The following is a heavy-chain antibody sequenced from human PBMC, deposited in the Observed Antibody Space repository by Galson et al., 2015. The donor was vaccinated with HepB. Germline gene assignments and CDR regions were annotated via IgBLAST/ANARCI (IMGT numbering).Heavy chain of an antibody. CDR2: IKQDGSEK. CDR1: GFTFSNYW. V-gene: IGHV3-7*03. CDR3: ATIHLTGYDNWFDP. Sequence: SLRLSCAASGFTFSNYWMSWVRQAPGKGLEWVANIKQDGSEKYYVDSVKGRFTISRDNAKNSLFLQMNSLRAEDTAVYSCATIHLTGYDNWFDPWGQGTLVTVSS. J-gene: IGHJ5*01. D-gene: IGHD3-9*01.